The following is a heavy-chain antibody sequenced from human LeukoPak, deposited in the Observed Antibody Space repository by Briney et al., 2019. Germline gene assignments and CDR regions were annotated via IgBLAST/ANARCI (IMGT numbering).Heavy chain of an antibody. CDR2: IRYDGSNK. D-gene: IGHD3-3*01. CDR3: AKDYDFWSGYYLGGYFDY. J-gene: IGHJ4*02. V-gene: IGHV3-30*02. CDR1: GFTFSSYG. Sequence: GGSLRLSCAASGFTFSSYGMHWVRQAPGQGLEWVALIRYDGSNKYYADSVKGRFTISRDNSKNTLYLQMNSLRAEDTAVYYCAKDYDFWSGYYLGGYFDYWGQGTLVTVSS.